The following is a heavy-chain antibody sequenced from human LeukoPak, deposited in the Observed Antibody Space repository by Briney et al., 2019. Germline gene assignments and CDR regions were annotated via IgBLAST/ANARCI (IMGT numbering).Heavy chain of an antibody. CDR2: IYHSGST. Sequence: SQTLSLTCAASGGSISSGGYSWSWIRQPPGKGLEWIGYIYHSGSTYYNPSLKSRVTISVDRSKNQFSLKLSSVTAADTAVYYCAREKSGYFDYWGQGTLVTVSS. V-gene: IGHV4-30-2*01. CDR3: AREKSGYFDY. D-gene: IGHD3-3*01. J-gene: IGHJ4*02. CDR1: GGSISSGGYS.